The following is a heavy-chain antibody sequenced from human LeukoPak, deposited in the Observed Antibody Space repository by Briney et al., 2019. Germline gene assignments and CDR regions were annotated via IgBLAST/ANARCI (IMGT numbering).Heavy chain of an antibody. V-gene: IGHV4-34*01. Sequence: SETLSLTCAVYGGSFSGYYWSWIRQPPGKGVEWIGEINHSGSTNYNPSLKSRVTISVDTSKNQFSLKLSSVTAADTAVYYCARVYRYSSGWYDDYWGKGTLVTVSS. CDR3: ARVYRYSSGWYDDY. J-gene: IGHJ4*02. D-gene: IGHD6-19*01. CDR1: GGSFSGYY. CDR2: INHSGST.